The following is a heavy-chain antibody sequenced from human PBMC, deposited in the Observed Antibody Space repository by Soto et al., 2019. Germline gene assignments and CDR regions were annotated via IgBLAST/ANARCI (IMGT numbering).Heavy chain of an antibody. CDR3: GTAAIAARPFYYGMDV. CDR2: IYPGDSDT. D-gene: IGHD6-6*01. J-gene: IGHJ6*02. Sequence: GESLKISCKRSGYSFTSYWIGWVRQMPGKGLEWMGIIYPGDSDTRYSPSFQGQVTISADKSISTAYLQWSSLKASDTAMYYCGTAAIAARPFYYGMDVWGQGTTVTVSS. CDR1: GYSFTSYW. V-gene: IGHV5-51*01.